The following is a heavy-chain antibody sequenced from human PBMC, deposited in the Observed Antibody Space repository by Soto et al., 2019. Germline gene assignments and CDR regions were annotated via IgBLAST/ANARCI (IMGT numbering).Heavy chain of an antibody. V-gene: IGHV6-1*01. Sequence: SQTLSLTCAISGDRVSSNSAAWNWIRQSPSRGLEWLGRTCYRSKWYNDYAASVKSRITINPDTSKNQFSLQLNSVTPEDTAVYFCARLRDYYDTSGYFSEALDYWGQGTLVTVSS. CDR1: GDRVSSNSAA. CDR2: TCYRSKWYN. J-gene: IGHJ4*02. CDR3: ARLRDYYDTSGYFSEALDY. D-gene: IGHD3-22*01.